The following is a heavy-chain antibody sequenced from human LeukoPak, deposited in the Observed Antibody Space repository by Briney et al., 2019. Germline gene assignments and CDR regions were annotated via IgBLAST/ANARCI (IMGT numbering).Heavy chain of an antibody. D-gene: IGHD3-22*01. J-gene: IGHJ5*02. Sequence: SVKVPCKASGGTFSSYAISWVRQAPGQGLEWMGRIIPILGIANYAQKFQGRVTITADKSTSTAYMELSSLRSEDTAVYYCARGTTYYYDSSGYYRVPNNWFDPWGQGTLVTVSS. CDR1: GGTFSSYA. V-gene: IGHV1-69*04. CDR2: IIPILGIA. CDR3: ARGTTYYYDSSGYYRVPNNWFDP.